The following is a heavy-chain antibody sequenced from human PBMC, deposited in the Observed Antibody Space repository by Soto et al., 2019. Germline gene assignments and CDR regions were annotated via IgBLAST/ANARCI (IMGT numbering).Heavy chain of an antibody. CDR3: ARDHHPYTPPDSSGYST. J-gene: IGHJ5*02. Sequence: ASVKVSCKASGYTFTSYAMHWVRQAPGQRLEWMGWINAGNGNTKYSQKFQGRVTITRDTSASTAYMELSSLRSEDTAVYYCARDHHPYTPPDSSGYSTWGQGTLVTVSS. D-gene: IGHD3-22*01. V-gene: IGHV1-3*01. CDR1: GYTFTSYA. CDR2: INAGNGNT.